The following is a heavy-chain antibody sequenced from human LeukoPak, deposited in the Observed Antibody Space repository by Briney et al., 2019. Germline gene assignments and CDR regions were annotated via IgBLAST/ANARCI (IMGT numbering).Heavy chain of an antibody. Sequence: SETLSLTCTVSGGSISSYYWSWIRQPPGKGLEWIGYIYYSGSTNCNPSLKSRVTISVDTSKNQFSLKLSSVTAADTAVYYCARGTYIAVKGYFDYWGQGTLVTVSS. V-gene: IGHV4-59*12. CDR1: GGSISSYY. CDR3: ARGTYIAVKGYFDY. D-gene: IGHD6-19*01. CDR2: IYYSGST. J-gene: IGHJ4*02.